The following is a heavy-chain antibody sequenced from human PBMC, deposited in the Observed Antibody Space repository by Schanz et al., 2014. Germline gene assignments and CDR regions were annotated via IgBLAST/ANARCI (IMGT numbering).Heavy chain of an antibody. V-gene: IGHV1-18*01. D-gene: IGHD6-13*01. J-gene: IGHJ4*02. Sequence: GPGVKEPGASVKVSCEASRYTFNTYGLNWVRQAPGQGLEWMGWISAYNGHTDYAQKLQGRVTLTTDTSTSTAYMELSSLRSEDTAVYYCARDGVDAAAGGNYWGQGTLVTVSS. CDR1: RYTFNTYG. CDR2: ISAYNGHT. CDR3: ARDGVDAAAGGNY.